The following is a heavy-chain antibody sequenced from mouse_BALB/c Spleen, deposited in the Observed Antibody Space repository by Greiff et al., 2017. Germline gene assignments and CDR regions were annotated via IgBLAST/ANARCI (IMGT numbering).Heavy chain of an antibody. CDR3: ARVITTSYWYFDV. CDR1: GYTFSSYW. D-gene: IGHD2-4*01. V-gene: IGHV1-9*01. Sequence: QVQLKQSGAELMKPGASVKISCKATGYTFSSYWIEWVKQRPGHGLEWIGEILPGSGSTNYNEKFKGKATFTADTSSNTAYMQLSSLTSEDSAVYYCARVITTSYWYFDVWGAGTTVTVSS. J-gene: IGHJ1*01. CDR2: ILPGSGST.